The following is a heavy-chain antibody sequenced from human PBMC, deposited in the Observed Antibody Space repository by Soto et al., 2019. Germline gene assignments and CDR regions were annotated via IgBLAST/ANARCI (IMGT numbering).Heavy chain of an antibody. D-gene: IGHD1-26*01. CDR1: GFTFSSYG. CDR2: ISYDGSNK. CDR3: AKPTDGGATSFYS. V-gene: IGHV3-30*18. Sequence: QVQLVESGGGVVQPGRSLRLSCAAAGFTFSSYGMHWVRQAPGKGLEWVAVISYDGSNKYYADSVKGRFTISRDNSKNTLYLQMNSLRAEDTAVYYCAKPTDGGATSFYSWGQGTLVTVSS. J-gene: IGHJ4*02.